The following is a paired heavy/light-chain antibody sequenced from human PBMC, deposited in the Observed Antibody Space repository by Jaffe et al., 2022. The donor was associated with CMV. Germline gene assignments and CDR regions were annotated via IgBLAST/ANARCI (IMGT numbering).Light chain of an antibody. J-gene: IGLJ2*01. CDR1: SSDIGSYDY. Sequence: QSVLTQPPSASGSPGQSVTISCTGTSSDIGSYDYVSWYQQHPGRAPKLIIFEVNKRPSGVPDRFSGSKYGMTASLTVSGLQADDEADYYCSSYAGSNNVVLGRGTHLTVL. V-gene: IGLV2-8*01. CDR3: SSYAGSNNVV. CDR2: EVN.
Heavy chain of an antibody. D-gene: IGHD1-26*01. J-gene: IGHJ5*02. V-gene: IGHV1-18*01. Sequence: QVQLVQSGPEVKRPGASVKVSCKASGYRFSSFGIGWVRQAPGQGLEWMGWIGVQTGNTNFAQKFRGRVTMTTDKFTETAYMEFKSLTSDDTAIYYCARAPGGYNDWLDPWGQGTLVTVSS. CDR2: IGVQTGNT. CDR3: ARAPGGYNDWLDP. CDR1: GYRFSSFG.